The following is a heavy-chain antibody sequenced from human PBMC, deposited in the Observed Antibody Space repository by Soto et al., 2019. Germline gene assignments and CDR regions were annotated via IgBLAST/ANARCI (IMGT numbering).Heavy chain of an antibody. V-gene: IGHV1-46*01. CDR2: INAANGVA. CDR1: GYTLTSHH. J-gene: IGHJ3*02. Sequence: QVHLVQSGAEVKKPGASMKVSCTASGYTLTSHHVHWVRQAPGRRLEWMGSINAANGVAQYTARFQGRVIMTRDTSTSTVYMELRGLTSEDTAIFYCARGGGVGLDGSAAFDIWAKGQWSPCL. CDR3: ARGGGVGLDGSAAFDI. D-gene: IGHD1-1*01.